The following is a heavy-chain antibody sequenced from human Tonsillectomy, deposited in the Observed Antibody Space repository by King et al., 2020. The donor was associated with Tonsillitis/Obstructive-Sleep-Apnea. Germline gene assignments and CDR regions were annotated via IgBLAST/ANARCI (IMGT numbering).Heavy chain of an antibody. CDR1: GFTFSSYG. J-gene: IGHJ4*02. Sequence: VQLVESGGGVVQPGRSLRLSCAASGFTFSSYGMHWVRQAPGKGLEWVAVIWYDGSNEYYAESVKGRFTISRDNSKNTLYLQMNSLRAEDTAVHYCAREWSGGSWYFDYWGQGILVTVSS. V-gene: IGHV3-33*01. D-gene: IGHD1-26*01. CDR2: IWYDGSNE. CDR3: AREWSGGSWYFDY.